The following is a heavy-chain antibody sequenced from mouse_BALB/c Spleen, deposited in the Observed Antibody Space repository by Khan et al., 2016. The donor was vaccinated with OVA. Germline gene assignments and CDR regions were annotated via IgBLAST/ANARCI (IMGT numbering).Heavy chain of an antibody. CDR1: GFSLTTYG. CDR2: IWGDGNT. Sequence: QVQLKESGPGLVAPSQSLSITCTVSGFSLTTYGVTWVRQPPGKGLEWLGVIWGDGNTEYHSVLISRLSITKDNSESQVFLKLNSLQTDDTAMYYCAKSFYSHYYAMDYWGQGTSVTVSS. D-gene: IGHD2-1*01. V-gene: IGHV2-3*01. CDR3: AKSFYSHYYAMDY. J-gene: IGHJ4*01.